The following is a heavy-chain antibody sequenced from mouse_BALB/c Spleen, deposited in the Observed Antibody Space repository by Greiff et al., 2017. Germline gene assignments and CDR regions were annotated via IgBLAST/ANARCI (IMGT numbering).Heavy chain of an antibody. V-gene: IGHV1S22*01. Sequence: LQQPGSELVRPGASVKLSCKASGYTFTSYWMHWVKQRPGQGLEWIGNIYPGSGSTNYDEKFKSKATLTVDTSSSTAYMQLSSLTSEDSAVYYCTRSYGNYGPWFAYWGQGTLVTVSA. J-gene: IGHJ3*01. CDR1: GYTFTSYW. CDR2: IYPGSGST. D-gene: IGHD2-1*01. CDR3: TRSYGNYGPWFAY.